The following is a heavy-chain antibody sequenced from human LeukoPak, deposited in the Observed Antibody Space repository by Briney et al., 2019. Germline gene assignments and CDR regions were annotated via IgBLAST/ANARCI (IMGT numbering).Heavy chain of an antibody. CDR2: INPNSGGT. Sequence: ASVKVSCKASGYTFTGYYMQWVRQAPGQGLEWMGWINPNSGGTNYAQKFQGRVTMTRDTSISTAYMELSRLRSDDTAVYYCARGGYYDFWSGYYPASSDYFDYWGQGTLVTVSS. J-gene: IGHJ4*02. D-gene: IGHD3-3*01. CDR3: ARGGYYDFWSGYYPASSDYFDY. CDR1: GYTFTGYY. V-gene: IGHV1-2*02.